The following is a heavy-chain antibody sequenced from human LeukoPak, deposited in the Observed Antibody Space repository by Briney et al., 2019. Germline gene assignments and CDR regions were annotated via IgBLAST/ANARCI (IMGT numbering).Heavy chain of an antibody. D-gene: IGHD5-18*01. CDR1: GGSFSGYY. CDR3: ARTARYSYGRTKQNWFDP. J-gene: IGHJ5*02. CDR2: INHSGST. V-gene: IGHV4-34*01. Sequence: SETLSLTCAVYGGSFSGYYWSWIRQPPGKGLEWIGEINHSGSTNYNPSLKSRVTISVDTSKNQFSLKLSSVTAADTAVYYCARTARYSYGRTKQNWFDPWGQGTLVTVSS.